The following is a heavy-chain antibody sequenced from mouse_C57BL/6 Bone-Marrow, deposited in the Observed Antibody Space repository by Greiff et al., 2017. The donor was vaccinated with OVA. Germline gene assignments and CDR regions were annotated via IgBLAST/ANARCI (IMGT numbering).Heavy chain of an antibody. V-gene: IGHV1-59*01. D-gene: IGHD2-2*01. CDR2: IDPSDSYT. J-gene: IGHJ2*01. CDR1: GYTFTSYW. CDR3: ASPIYYGDDYD. Sequence: QVQLQQSGAELVRPGPSVTLSCKASGYTFTSYWMHWVQQRPGQGLEWIGVIDPSDSYTNYNQKFKGKATLTVDTSSGTAYMQLSGLTSADSSVYYCASPIYYGDDYDWGQGTTLTVSS.